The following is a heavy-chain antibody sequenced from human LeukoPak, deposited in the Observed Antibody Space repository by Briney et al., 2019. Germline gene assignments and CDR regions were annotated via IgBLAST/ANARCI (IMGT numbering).Heavy chain of an antibody. CDR3: ARAPLSGSYSLGIYYYMDV. J-gene: IGHJ6*03. D-gene: IGHD3-10*01. CDR2: IIHSGST. V-gene: IGHV4-34*12. Sequence: LETLSLTCAVYGGSFSGYYWSWIRQPPGKGLEWIGEIIHSGSTNYNPSLKSRVTISVDTSKNQFSLKLSSVTAADTAVYYCARAPLSGSYSLGIYYYMDVWGKGTTVTVSS. CDR1: GGSFSGYY.